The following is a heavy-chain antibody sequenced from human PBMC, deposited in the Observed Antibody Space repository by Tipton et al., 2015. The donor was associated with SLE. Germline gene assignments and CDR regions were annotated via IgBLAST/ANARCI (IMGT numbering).Heavy chain of an antibody. D-gene: IGHD3-3*01. V-gene: IGHV4-34*01. Sequence: GEALVGDYWTWIRQSPGKGLEWIGEIKHSGYTHYNPSLDSRVTMSVDTSKNQFSLKLSSVTDADTAVYYCARVATIFGVRTAFMDVWGKGTTVTVSS. CDR2: IKHSGYT. CDR1: GEALVGDY. CDR3: ARVATIFGVRTAFMDV. J-gene: IGHJ6*03.